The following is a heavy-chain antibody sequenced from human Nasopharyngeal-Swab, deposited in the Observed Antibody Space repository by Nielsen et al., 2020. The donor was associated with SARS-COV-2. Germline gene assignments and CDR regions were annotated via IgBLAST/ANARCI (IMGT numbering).Heavy chain of an antibody. CDR1: GYTFTSYG. Sequence: ASVKVSCKASGYTFTSYGISWVRQAPGQGLEWMGWISAYNGNTNYAQKLQGRVTMTTDTSTSTAYMELRSLRSDDTAVYYCARVRGIVEMATIWDYYYYYMDVWGKGTTVTVSS. CDR3: ARVRGIVEMATIWDYYYYYMDV. V-gene: IGHV1-18*01. CDR2: ISAYNGNT. J-gene: IGHJ6*03. D-gene: IGHD5-24*01.